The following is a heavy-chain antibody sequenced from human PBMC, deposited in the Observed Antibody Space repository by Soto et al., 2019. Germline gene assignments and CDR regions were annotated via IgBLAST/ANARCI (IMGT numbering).Heavy chain of an antibody. D-gene: IGHD1-7*01. CDR1: GYDFNSYY. J-gene: IGHJ5*02. V-gene: IGHV1-46*02. CDR3: ARGFNWKYDWFDP. Sequence: QVHLVQSGAEVKRPGASVRVSCKAAGYDFNSYYMHWVRQDPGQGLEWMGIINPNGGSTTYPQKFEGRLTLTGDTSARTVYMELSSLRPDDTAVYYCARGFNWKYDWFDPWGQGTLVTVSS. CDR2: INPNGGST.